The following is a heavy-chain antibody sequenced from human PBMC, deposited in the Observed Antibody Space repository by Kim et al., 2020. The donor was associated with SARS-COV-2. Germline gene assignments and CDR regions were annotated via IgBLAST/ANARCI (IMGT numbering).Heavy chain of an antibody. J-gene: IGHJ4*02. CDR2: ISYDGSNK. D-gene: IGHD6-19*01. V-gene: IGHV3-30-3*01. CDR3: DSSVY. Sequence: GGSLRLSCAASGFTFSSYAMHWVRQAPGKGLEWVAVISYDGSNKYYADSVKGRFTISRDNSKNTLYLQMNSLRAEDTAVYYCDSSVYWGQGTLVTVSS. CDR1: GFTFSSYA.